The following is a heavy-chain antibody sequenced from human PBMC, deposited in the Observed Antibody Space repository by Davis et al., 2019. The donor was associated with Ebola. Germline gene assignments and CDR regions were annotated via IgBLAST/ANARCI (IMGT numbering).Heavy chain of an antibody. V-gene: IGHV3-30-3*01. D-gene: IGHD4-11*01. J-gene: IGHJ6*02. CDR3: ARDDYIVGMDV. Sequence: GESLKISCAASGFTFSSYAMHWVRQAPGKGLEWVAVISYDGSNKYYADSVKGRFTISRDNAKNSLYLQMNSLRAEDTAVYYCARDDYIVGMDVWGQGTTVTVSS. CDR1: GFTFSSYA. CDR2: ISYDGSNK.